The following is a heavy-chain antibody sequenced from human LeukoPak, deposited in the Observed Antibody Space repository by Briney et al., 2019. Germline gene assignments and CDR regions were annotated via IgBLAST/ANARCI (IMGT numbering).Heavy chain of an antibody. Sequence: GGSLRPSCAASGFTFSSYAMHWVRQAPGKGLEWVANIKQDGSEKYYVDSVKGRFTISRDNAKNPLYLQMNSLRAEDTAVYYCARAASFSYGMDVWGQGTTVTVSS. CDR1: GFTFSSYA. CDR2: IKQDGSEK. CDR3: ARAASFSYGMDV. J-gene: IGHJ6*02. V-gene: IGHV3-7*01. D-gene: IGHD6-6*01.